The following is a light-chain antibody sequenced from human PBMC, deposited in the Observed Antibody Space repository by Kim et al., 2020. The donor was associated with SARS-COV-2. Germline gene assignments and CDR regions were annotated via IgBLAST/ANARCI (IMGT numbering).Light chain of an antibody. CDR2: AAS. J-gene: IGKJ1*01. Sequence: ASVGDRVTISCLASQSISSYLNWYQQKPGKAPKLLIYAASSLQSGVPSRFSGSGYGTDFTLTISSLQTEDFATYYCQQSNSTPWTFGKGTKVDIK. V-gene: IGKV1-39*01. CDR1: QSISSY. CDR3: QQSNSTPWT.